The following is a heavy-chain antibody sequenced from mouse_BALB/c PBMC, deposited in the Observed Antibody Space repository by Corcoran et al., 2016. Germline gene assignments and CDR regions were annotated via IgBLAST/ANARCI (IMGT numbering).Heavy chain of an antibody. CDR2: VNPYNGGT. J-gene: IGHJ2*01. Sequence: EVQLQQSGPELVKPGASVKMSCKASGYTFTDYYMDGVNQSHGESFEWIGRVNPYNGGTSYNQKFKGKATLTVDKSSSTACMDRNSLTSEDSAVYYCASEGLTTVVARFAYWGQGTTLPVSS. CDR3: ASEGLTTVVARFAY. D-gene: IGHD1-1*01. CDR1: GYTFTDYY. V-gene: IGHV1-19*01.